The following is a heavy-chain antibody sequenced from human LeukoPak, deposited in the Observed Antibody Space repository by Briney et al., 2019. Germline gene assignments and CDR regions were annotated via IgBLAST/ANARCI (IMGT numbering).Heavy chain of an antibody. J-gene: IGHJ4*02. Sequence: PGRSLRLSCVASGFSFSSHGMYWVRQAPGKGLEWVAIIWYEGSNKLYVDSVKGRFTISRDNSKNTLYLQMNSLRAEDTAVYYCAKGPSDTAMATAFDYRGQGTLVTVSS. CDR1: GFSFSSHG. CDR3: AKGPSDTAMATAFDY. V-gene: IGHV3-33*06. D-gene: IGHD5-18*01. CDR2: IWYEGSNK.